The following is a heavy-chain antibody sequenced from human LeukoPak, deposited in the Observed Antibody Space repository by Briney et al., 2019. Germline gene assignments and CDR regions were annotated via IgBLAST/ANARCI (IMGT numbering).Heavy chain of an antibody. Sequence: GGSLRLSCAASGFTFRSHGIHWARQAPGKGLEWVAVISNDGINKHYADSVKGRFTMSRDNSENTLFPQMNSLRAEDTAVYYCARDRSGSFSTDYWGQGTLVTVSS. D-gene: IGHD3-3*01. V-gene: IGHV3-30*03. CDR2: ISNDGINK. CDR1: GFTFRSHG. J-gene: IGHJ4*02. CDR3: ARDRSGSFSTDY.